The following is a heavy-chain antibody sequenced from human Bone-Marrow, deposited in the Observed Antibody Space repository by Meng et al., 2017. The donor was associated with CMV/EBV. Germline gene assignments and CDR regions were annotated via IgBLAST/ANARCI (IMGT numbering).Heavy chain of an antibody. CDR1: GLTVSSNF. CDR3: ARDLSRKGGYYLYGMDV. CDR2: IYRGGTT. V-gene: IGHV3-53*05. Sequence: GESLKISCAASGLTVSSNFMSWVRQAPGKGLEWVSVIYRGGTTFYADSVKGRFTISRDNSKNTLYLQMNSLRAEDTAVYYCARDLSRKGGYYLYGMDVWGQGTKVTAP. D-gene: IGHD3-22*01. J-gene: IGHJ6*02.